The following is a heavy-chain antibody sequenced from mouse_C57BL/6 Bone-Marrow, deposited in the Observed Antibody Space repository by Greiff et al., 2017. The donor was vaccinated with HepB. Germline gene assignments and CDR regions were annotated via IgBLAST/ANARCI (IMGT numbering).Heavy chain of an antibody. V-gene: IGHV1-54*01. CDR3: ARGGGLRYYFDY. J-gene: IGHJ2*01. D-gene: IGHD2-4*01. Sequence: VQLQQSGAELVRPGTSVKVSCKASGYAFTNYLIEWVKQRPGQGLEWIGVINPGSGGTNYNEKFKGKATLTADKSSSTAYMQLSSLTSEDSAVYFCARGGGLRYYFDYWGQGTTLTVSS. CDR1: GYAFTNYL. CDR2: INPGSGGT.